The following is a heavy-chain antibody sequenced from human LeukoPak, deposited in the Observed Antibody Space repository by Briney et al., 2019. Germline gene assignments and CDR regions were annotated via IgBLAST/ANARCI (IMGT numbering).Heavy chain of an antibody. CDR2: IWYDGSNK. CDR3: AKSRLTPHP. V-gene: IGHV3-33*06. Sequence: PGRSLRLSCAASGFTFSSYGMHWVRQAPGKGLEWVAVIWYDGSNKYYADSVKGRFTISRDNSKNTLYLQMNSLRAEDTAVYYCAKSRLTPHPWGQGTLVTVSS. J-gene: IGHJ5*02. CDR1: GFTFSSYG. D-gene: IGHD1-14*01.